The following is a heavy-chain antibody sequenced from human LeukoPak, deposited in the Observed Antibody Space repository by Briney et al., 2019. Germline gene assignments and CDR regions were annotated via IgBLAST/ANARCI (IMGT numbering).Heavy chain of an antibody. Sequence: GGSLRLSCAASGFTFDDYAMHWVRQAPGKGLEWVSGISWNSGSIGYADSVKGRFTISRDNAENSLYLQMNSLRAEDTALYYCAKDLSADSGLIDYWGQGTLVTVSS. CDR2: ISWNSGSI. CDR1: GFTFDDYA. CDR3: AKDLSADSGLIDY. D-gene: IGHD6-19*01. J-gene: IGHJ4*02. V-gene: IGHV3-9*01.